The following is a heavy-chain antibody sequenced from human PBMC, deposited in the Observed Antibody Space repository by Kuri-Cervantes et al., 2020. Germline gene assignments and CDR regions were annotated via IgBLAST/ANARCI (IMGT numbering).Heavy chain of an antibody. V-gene: IGHV1-3*01. CDR1: GYTFTSYA. J-gene: IGHJ4*02. D-gene: IGHD6-19*01. CDR3: ARDLIAVAGTQAYLLDY. CDR2: INAGNGNT. Sequence: ASVKVSCKASGYTFTSYAIHWVRQAPGQRLEWMGWINAGNGNTKYSQKFQGRVTITRDTSASTAYMELSSLRSEDTAVYYCARDLIAVAGTQAYLLDYWGQGTLVTVSS.